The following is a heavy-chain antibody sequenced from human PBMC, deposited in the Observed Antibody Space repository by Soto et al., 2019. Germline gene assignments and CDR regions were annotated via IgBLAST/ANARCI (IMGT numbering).Heavy chain of an antibody. D-gene: IGHD5-18*01. CDR3: AKDQSIVDTAMAIYYYYGMDV. CDR2: ISYDGSNK. J-gene: IGHJ6*02. Sequence: GALRLSCAASGFTFSSYGMHWVRQAPGKGLEWVAVISYDGSNKYYADSVKGRFTISRDNSKNTLYLQMNSLRAEDTAVYYCAKDQSIVDTAMAIYYYYGMDVWGQGTTVTVSS. V-gene: IGHV3-30*18. CDR1: GFTFSSYG.